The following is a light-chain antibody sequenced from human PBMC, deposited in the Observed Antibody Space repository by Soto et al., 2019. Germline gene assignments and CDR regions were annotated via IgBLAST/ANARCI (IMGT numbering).Light chain of an antibody. CDR2: EAN. J-gene: IGLJ2*01. Sequence: QSVLTQPRSVSGSPGQSVTISCTGTSSDVGGYNYVSWYQQHPGKAPKLMIYEANKRPSGVSDRFSGSKSGNTASLTISGLQAEDEAEYYCSSYAGYSTSVVFGGGTKLTVL. V-gene: IGLV2-11*01. CDR3: SSYAGYSTSVV. CDR1: SSDVGGYNY.